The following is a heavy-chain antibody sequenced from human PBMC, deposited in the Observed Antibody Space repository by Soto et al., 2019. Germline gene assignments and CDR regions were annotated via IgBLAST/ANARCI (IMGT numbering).Heavy chain of an antibody. V-gene: IGHV3-23*01. CDR1: GFTFSEYD. D-gene: IGHD1-1*01. Sequence: EVQLLESGGGLVQPGGSLRLSCVASGFTFSEYDMTWVRQAPGKGLEWVSTVSKTGLTAYYADSVKGRFTISRDNTKNSVYLQMNSLRPEDTALYYCVLAQNWDAGDVSFDSWGQGTRVTVSS. CDR3: VLAQNWDAGDVSFDS. CDR2: VSKTGLTA. J-gene: IGHJ4*02.